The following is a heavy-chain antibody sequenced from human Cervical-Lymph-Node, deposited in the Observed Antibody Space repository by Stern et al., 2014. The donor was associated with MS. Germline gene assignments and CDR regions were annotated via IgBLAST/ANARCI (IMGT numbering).Heavy chain of an antibody. J-gene: IGHJ6*02. D-gene: IGHD3-9*01. CDR1: GGSISSGSYY. CDR3: ARDCRLRYFDNYGMDV. Sequence: VQLQESGPGLVKPSQTLSLTCTVSGGSISSGSYYWSWIRQPAGKGLEWIGRIYTSGSTNYNPSLKSRVTISVDTSKNQFSRKLSSVTAADTAVYYCARDCRLRYFDNYGMDVWGQGTTVTVSS. V-gene: IGHV4-61*02. CDR2: IYTSGST.